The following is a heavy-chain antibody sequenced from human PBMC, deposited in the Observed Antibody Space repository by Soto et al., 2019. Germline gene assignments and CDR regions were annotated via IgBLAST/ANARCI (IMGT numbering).Heavy chain of an antibody. D-gene: IGHD2-15*01. Sequence: PGGSLRLSCAASGFSFSYAWMSWVRQAPGKGLEWVGRVKSKTDGGTADYAAPVKGRFTIPRDDSKTTVYLQMNSLKTEDTAVYYCTTDCSGGSCYPGAYYYYYGMDVWGQGTTVTVSS. CDR2: VKSKTDGGTA. V-gene: IGHV3-15*01. CDR3: TTDCSGGSCYPGAYYYYYGMDV. CDR1: GFSFSYAW. J-gene: IGHJ6*02.